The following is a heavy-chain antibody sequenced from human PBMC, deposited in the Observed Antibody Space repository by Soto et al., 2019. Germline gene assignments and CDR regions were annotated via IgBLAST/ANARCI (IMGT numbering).Heavy chain of an antibody. J-gene: IGHJ5*02. CDR2: ISYDGSNK. Sequence: GGSLRLSCAASGFTFSSYAMHWVRQAPGKGLEWVAVISYDGSNKYYADSVKGRFTISRDNSKNTLYLQMNSLRAEDTAVYYCARDKSEPAPPQLYNWFDPWGQGTLVTVSS. CDR3: ARDKSEPAPPQLYNWFDP. D-gene: IGHD6-25*01. V-gene: IGHV3-30-3*01. CDR1: GFTFSSYA.